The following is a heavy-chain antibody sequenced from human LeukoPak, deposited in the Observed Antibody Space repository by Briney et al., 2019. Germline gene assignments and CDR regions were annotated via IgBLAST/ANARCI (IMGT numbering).Heavy chain of an antibody. CDR3: ARVVVSTLGALHAFDI. J-gene: IGHJ3*02. CDR1: GDSFSRRSSY. Sequence: SDTLSLTCTASGDSFSRRSSYWGWLRQPPGKGLEWIGSIYYSGSTYYNPSLKSRVTISVDTSKNQFSLKLSSVTAADTAVYYCARVVVSTLGALHAFDIWGQGTMVTVSS. V-gene: IGHV4-39*07. D-gene: IGHD3-22*01. CDR2: IYYSGST.